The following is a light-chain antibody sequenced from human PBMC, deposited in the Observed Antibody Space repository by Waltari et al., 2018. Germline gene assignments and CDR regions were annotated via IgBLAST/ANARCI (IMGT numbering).Light chain of an antibody. CDR1: SGDIGAYNY. V-gene: IGLV2-14*03. J-gene: IGLJ1*01. CDR2: DVN. CDR3: SSYTITNTRV. Sequence: QSALTQPASVSGSPGQSIAISCTGSSGDIGAYNYVSWYQQHPGKAPKLIIYDVNNRPSGVSNRFSGSKSGNTASLTISGLQAEDEADYYCSSYTITNTRVFGPGTKVTVL.